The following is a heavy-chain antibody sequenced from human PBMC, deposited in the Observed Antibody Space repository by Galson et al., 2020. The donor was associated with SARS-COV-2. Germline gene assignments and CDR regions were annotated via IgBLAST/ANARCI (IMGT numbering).Heavy chain of an antibody. Sequence: SETLSLTCAVYGGSFSGYYWSWIRQPPGKGLEWIGEINHSGSTNYNPSLKSRVTISVDTSKNQFSLKLSSVTAADTAVYYCARASDLAYYYYMDVWGKGTTVTVSS. V-gene: IGHV4-34*01. D-gene: IGHD2-2*01. CDR2: INHSGST. J-gene: IGHJ6*03. CDR3: ARASDLAYYYYMDV. CDR1: GGSFSGYY.